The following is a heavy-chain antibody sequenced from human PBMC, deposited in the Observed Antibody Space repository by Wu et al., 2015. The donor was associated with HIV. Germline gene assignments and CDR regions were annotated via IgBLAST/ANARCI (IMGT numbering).Heavy chain of an antibody. Sequence: QVQLVQSGAEVKKPGSSVKVSCKASGGTFSSYAISWVRQAPGQGLEWMGRIIPIFGTANYAQKFQGRVTITADESTSTAYMELSSLRSEDTAVYYCARRKDDSSGYYHDAFDIWGQGTMVTVSS. CDR2: IIPIFGTA. CDR1: GGTFSSYA. D-gene: IGHD3-22*01. V-gene: IGHV1-69*13. J-gene: IGHJ3*02. CDR3: ARRKDDSSGYYHDAFDI.